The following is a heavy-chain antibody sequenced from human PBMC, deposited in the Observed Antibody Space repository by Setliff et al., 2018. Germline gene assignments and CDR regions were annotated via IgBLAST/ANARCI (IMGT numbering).Heavy chain of an antibody. CDR2: IIPIFGTA. V-gene: IGHV1-69*05. CDR1: GGTFSSYA. J-gene: IGHJ3*02. CDR3: ARLGLDYYDSSGYPTAAFDI. Sequence: RASVKVSCKASGGTFSSYAISWVRQAPGQGLEWMGGIIPIFGTANYAQKFQGRVTITTDESTSTAYMELSSLRSEDTAVYYCARLGLDYYDSSGYPTAAFDIWGQGTMVTVSS. D-gene: IGHD3-22*01.